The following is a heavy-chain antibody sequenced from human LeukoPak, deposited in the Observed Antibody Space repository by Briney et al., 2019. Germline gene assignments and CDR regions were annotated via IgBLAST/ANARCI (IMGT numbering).Heavy chain of an antibody. CDR1: GFSFSVYS. Sequence: PGGSLRLSCAASGFSFSVYSMNWVRQAPGKGLEWVSSISSRSYTDYADSVRGRFTVSRGNAKNSLFLQMNSLRAEDTAVYYCASYGGFTSATLVDLLWGQGTLVTVSS. V-gene: IGHV3-69-1*01. J-gene: IGHJ4*02. CDR3: ASYGGFTSATLVDLL. CDR2: ISSRSYT. D-gene: IGHD4-23*01.